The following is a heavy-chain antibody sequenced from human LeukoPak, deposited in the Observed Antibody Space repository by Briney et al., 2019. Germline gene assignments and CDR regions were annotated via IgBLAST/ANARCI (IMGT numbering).Heavy chain of an antibody. D-gene: IGHD6-19*01. J-gene: IGHJ4*02. V-gene: IGHV1-18*01. Sequence: ASVRVSCKASGYTLTSYGISWVRQAPGQGLEWMGWISAYNGNTNYAQKLQGRVTMTTDTSTSTAYMELRSLRSDDTAVYYCARDNVAAYYFDYWGQGTLVTVSS. CDR1: GYTLTSYG. CDR3: ARDNVAAYYFDY. CDR2: ISAYNGNT.